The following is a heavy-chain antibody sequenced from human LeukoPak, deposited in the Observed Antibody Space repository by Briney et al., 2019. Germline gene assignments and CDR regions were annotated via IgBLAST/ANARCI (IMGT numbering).Heavy chain of an antibody. CDR2: IYYSGST. D-gene: IGHD5-18*01. CDR3: ARGGSYGYNY. CDR1: GASISSYF. J-gene: IGHJ4*02. Sequence: SETLSVTCTVSGASISSYFWSWIRQPPGKGLEWIGYIYYSGSTNYSPSLKSRVTISVDTSKNQFSLKLSSVTAADTAVYYCARGGSYGYNYWGQGTLVTVSS. V-gene: IGHV4-59*12.